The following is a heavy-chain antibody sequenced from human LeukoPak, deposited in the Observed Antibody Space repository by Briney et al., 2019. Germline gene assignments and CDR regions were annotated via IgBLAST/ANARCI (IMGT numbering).Heavy chain of an antibody. CDR1: GFTFSSYA. CDR3: ARDKGGMVPFDY. Sequence: GGSLRLSCAASGFTFSSYAMSWVRQAPGKGLEWVANIKQGGSEKNYVDSVKGRFTIARDDAKNSLYLQMNSLRAEDTAVYFCARDKGGMVPFDYWGQGTLVTVSS. D-gene: IGHD3-10*01. J-gene: IGHJ4*02. V-gene: IGHV3-7*01. CDR2: IKQGGSEK.